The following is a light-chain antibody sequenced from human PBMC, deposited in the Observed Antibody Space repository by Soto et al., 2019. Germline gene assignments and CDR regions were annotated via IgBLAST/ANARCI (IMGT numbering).Light chain of an antibody. Sequence: QSALTQPASVFGSPGQSITISCTGTSSDVGTYNLVSWYQQHPGEAPKHIIYEDNKRPSGVSNRFSGSRSGYTASLTISGLQAEDEADYFCCSYATGSTYIFGTGTKVTVL. J-gene: IGLJ1*01. CDR2: EDN. CDR3: CSYATGSTYI. CDR1: SSDVGTYNL. V-gene: IGLV2-23*01.